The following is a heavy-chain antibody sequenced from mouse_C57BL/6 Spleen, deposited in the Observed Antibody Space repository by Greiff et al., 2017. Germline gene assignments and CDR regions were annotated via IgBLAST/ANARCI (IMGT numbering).Heavy chain of an antibody. CDR1: GFTFTDYY. V-gene: IGHV7-3*01. J-gene: IGHJ4*01. CDR3: ARSFSDRAMDY. D-gene: IGHD3-2*01. CDR2: IRNKANGYTT. Sequence: EVQLVESGGGLVQPGGSLSLSCAASGFTFTDYYMSWVRQPPGKALEWLGFIRNKANGYTTEYSASVKGRFTISRDNSQSILYLQMNALRAEDSATYYCARSFSDRAMDYWGQGTSGTVSS.